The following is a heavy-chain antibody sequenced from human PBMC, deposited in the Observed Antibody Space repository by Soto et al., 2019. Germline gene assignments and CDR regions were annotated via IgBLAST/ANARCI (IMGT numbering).Heavy chain of an antibody. CDR3: ARSAGSGWYIPPYYFDY. J-gene: IGHJ4*02. CDR1: GGTFSSYA. Sequence: SVKVSCKASGGTFSSYAISWVRQAPGQGLEWMGGIIPIFGTANYAQKFQGRVTITADESTSTACMELSSLRSEDTAVYYCARSAGSGWYIPPYYFDYWGQGTLVTVSS. CDR2: IIPIFGTA. D-gene: IGHD6-19*01. V-gene: IGHV1-69*13.